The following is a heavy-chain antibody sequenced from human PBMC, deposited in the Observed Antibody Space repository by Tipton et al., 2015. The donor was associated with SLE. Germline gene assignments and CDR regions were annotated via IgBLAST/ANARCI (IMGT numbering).Heavy chain of an antibody. J-gene: IGHJ3*02. CDR2: INSDGTRT. CDR3: AKELEAYYYDSSGYYYIPYAFDI. V-gene: IGHV3-74*01. D-gene: IGHD3-22*01. CDR1: GFTFSREW. Sequence: SGFTFSREWMNWVRQGPGKGLVWISRINSDGTRTNYADSVQGRFTISRDNAKNTVYLQMNSLRAEDTAVYYCAKELEAYYYDSSGYYYIPYAFDIWGQGTMVTVSS.